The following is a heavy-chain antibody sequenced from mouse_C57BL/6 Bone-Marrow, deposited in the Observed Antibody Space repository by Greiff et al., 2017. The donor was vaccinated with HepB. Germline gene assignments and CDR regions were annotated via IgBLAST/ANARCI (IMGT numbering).Heavy chain of an antibody. D-gene: IGHD1-1*01. V-gene: IGHV2-6-1*01. Sequence: VQLQESGPGLVAPSQSLSITCTVSGFSLTSYGVHWVRQPPGKGLEWLVVIWSDGSTTYNSALKSRLSISKDNSKSQVFLKMNSLQTDDTAMYYCARHDYGSPHYYAMDYWGQGTSVTVSS. CDR3: ARHDYGSPHYYAMDY. J-gene: IGHJ4*01. CDR1: GFSLTSYG. CDR2: IWSDGST.